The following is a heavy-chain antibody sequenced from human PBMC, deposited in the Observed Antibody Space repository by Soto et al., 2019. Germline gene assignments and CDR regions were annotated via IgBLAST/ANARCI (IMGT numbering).Heavy chain of an antibody. CDR1: GFSLSTSGVG. CDR3: ARHRGYYYDSSGYYPDY. D-gene: IGHD3-22*01. J-gene: IGHJ4*02. Sequence: QITLKESGPTLVKPTQTLTLTCTYSGFSLSTSGVGVGWIRQPPGKALEWLALIYWDDDKRYSPSLKSRLTTHKDTSKNQVVLTMTNIDPVDTATYYCARHRGYYYDSSGYYPDYWGQGTLVTVSS. V-gene: IGHV2-5*02. CDR2: IYWDDDK.